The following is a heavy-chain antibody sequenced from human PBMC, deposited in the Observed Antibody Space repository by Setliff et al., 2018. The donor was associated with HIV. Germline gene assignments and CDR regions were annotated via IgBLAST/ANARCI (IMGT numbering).Heavy chain of an antibody. CDR2: IQYDESNK. D-gene: IGHD1-20*01. CDR3: AKSFNSGPTNWNIDV. Sequence: PGGSLRLSCAVSGLTFSRYGFHWVRQVPGKGLDWVTFIQYDESNKYYGDSVRGRFTISRDNSKNTLYLQMNSLRSEDTAVYSCAKSFNSGPTNWNIDVWGTGTTVTVSS. V-gene: IGHV3-30*02. J-gene: IGHJ6*03. CDR1: GLTFSRYG.